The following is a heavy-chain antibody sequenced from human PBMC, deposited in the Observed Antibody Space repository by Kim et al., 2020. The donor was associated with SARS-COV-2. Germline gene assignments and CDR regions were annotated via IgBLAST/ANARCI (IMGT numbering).Heavy chain of an antibody. CDR3: ARPSYYYYGMDV. J-gene: IGHJ6*02. CDR2: SGST. V-gene: IGHV4-39*01. Sequence: SGSTYYNPSLKSRVTISVDTSKNQFSLKLSSVTAADTAVYYCARPSYYYYGMDVWGQGTTVTVSS.